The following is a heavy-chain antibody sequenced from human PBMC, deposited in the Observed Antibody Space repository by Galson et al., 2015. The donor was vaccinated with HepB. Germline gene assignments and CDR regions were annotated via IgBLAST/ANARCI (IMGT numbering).Heavy chain of an antibody. D-gene: IGHD3-10*01. Sequence: SLRLSCAASGFRFSSYAMNWVRQAPGKGLEYISSISGSGGDKYDIDSVRGRITISRDNSKNTLYLHMNNLKVEDTAVYYCAKDRMSLGEYRIKNDAFDIWGQGTMVTVSS. J-gene: IGHJ3*02. CDR2: ISGSGGDK. V-gene: IGHV3-23*01. CDR3: AKDRMSLGEYRIKNDAFDI. CDR1: GFRFSSYA.